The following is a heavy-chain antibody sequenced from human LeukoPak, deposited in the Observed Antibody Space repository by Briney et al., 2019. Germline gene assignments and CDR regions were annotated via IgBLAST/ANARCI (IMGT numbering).Heavy chain of an antibody. CDR1: GGTFSSYA. D-gene: IGHD3-22*01. CDR2: IIPIFGKA. CDR3: ARSYYDSSGYFQH. V-gene: IGHV1-69*05. Sequence: SVKVSCKASGGTFSSYAISWVRQAPGQGLEWMGRIIPIFGKANYAQKFQGRVTITTDESTSTAYMELSSPRSEDTAVYYCARSYYDSSGYFQHWGQGTLVTVSS. J-gene: IGHJ1*01.